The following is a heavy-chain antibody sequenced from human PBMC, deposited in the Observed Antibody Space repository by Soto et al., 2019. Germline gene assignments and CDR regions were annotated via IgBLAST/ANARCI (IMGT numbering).Heavy chain of an antibody. CDR3: ARGFPSNTIFGVGLDY. Sequence: HPGGSLRLSCEVSGFTVGSNYMSWVRQAPGKGLEWVSVIYSGGSTYYADSVKGRFTISRHDSSNTLYLQMNSLRPEDSAVYHCARGFPSNTIFGVGLDYWGPGTLVTVSS. J-gene: IGHJ4*02. V-gene: IGHV3-53*04. CDR2: IYSGGST. CDR1: GFTVGSNY. D-gene: IGHD3-3*01.